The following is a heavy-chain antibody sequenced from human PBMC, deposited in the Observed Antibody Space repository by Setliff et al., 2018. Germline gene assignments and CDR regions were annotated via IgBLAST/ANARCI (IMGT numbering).Heavy chain of an antibody. CDR1: DDSISSRHYY. J-gene: IGHJ2*01. CDR2: IYTSWST. CDR3: ARSRTVAVKGGVFAV. V-gene: IGHV4-61*09. D-gene: IGHD6-19*01. Sequence: SETLSLTCTVSDDSISSRHYYWSWIRQPAGKGLEWPGQIYTSWSTNYNPSLKGRATLSIDASKRQFSLKLTSVTAADTAVYYCARSRTVAVKGGVFAVWGRGTLVTVSS.